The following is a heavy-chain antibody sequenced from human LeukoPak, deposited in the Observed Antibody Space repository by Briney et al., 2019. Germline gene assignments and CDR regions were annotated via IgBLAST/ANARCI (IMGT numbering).Heavy chain of an antibody. Sequence: ASETLSLTCTVSGVSISSYYWSWIRQPPGKGLEWIGYIYYSGSTNYNPPLKSRVTISVDTSKNQFSLKLSSVTAADTAVYYCARDSGIAAAGTSGYYYYYGMDVWGQGTTVTVSS. CDR2: IYYSGST. CDR3: ARDSGIAAAGTSGYYYYYGMDV. J-gene: IGHJ6*02. CDR1: GVSISSYY. D-gene: IGHD6-13*01. V-gene: IGHV4-59*01.